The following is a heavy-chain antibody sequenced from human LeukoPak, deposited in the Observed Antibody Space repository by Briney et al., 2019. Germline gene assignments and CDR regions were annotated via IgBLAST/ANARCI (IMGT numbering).Heavy chain of an antibody. V-gene: IGHV3-30-3*01. CDR2: ISYDGSNK. D-gene: IGHD4-23*01. Sequence: GGSLRLSCAASGFTFSSYAMHWVRQAPGKGLEWVAVISYDGSNKYYADSVKGRFTISRDNSKNTLYLQMNSLRAEDTAVYYCAKDRVMNSSPFHDWGQGTLVTVSS. CDR1: GFTFSSYA. CDR3: AKDRVMNSSPFHD. J-gene: IGHJ4*02.